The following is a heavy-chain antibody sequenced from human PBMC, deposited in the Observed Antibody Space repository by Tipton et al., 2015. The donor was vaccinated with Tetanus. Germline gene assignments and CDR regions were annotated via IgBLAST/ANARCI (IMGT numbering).Heavy chain of an antibody. V-gene: IGHV4-30-2*01. Sequence: TLSLTCNVTGALLTTGGYSWGWIRQPPGQGLEWIGYVFRSGSADYNPSLKSRVNISLDRSENQISLMLTSVTAADTAVYYCARVACSSTSRYSHYFDYWGPGSLVTVSS. CDR3: ARVACSSTSRYSHYFDY. CDR2: VFRSGSA. J-gene: IGHJ4*02. D-gene: IGHD2-2*01. CDR1: GALLTTGGYS.